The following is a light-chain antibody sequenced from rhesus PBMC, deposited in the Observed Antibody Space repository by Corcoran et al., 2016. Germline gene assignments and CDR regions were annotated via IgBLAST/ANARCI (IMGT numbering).Light chain of an antibody. V-gene: IGLV2-13*02. J-gene: IGLJ1*01. CDR3: SSYASTSAFI. CDR2: EVS. Sequence: QAALTQSPSVSGSPGQSVTISCTGTRSDIGAYHRVSWYQQHPGKAPKLMIYEVSKRPSGVSDRFSGSKSGNAASLTISGLQAGDAADYYCSSYASTSAFIFGAGTRLSVL. CDR1: RSDIGAYHR.